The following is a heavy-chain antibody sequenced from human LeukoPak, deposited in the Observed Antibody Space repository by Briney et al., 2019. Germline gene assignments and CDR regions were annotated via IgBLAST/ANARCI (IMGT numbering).Heavy chain of an antibody. CDR2: IYWDDDK. V-gene: IGHV2-5*02. D-gene: IGHD6-13*01. Sequence: SGPTLVKPTQTLTLTFTFSGFSLSTSGVGVGWIRQPPGKALEWLALIYWDDDKRYSPSLKSRLTITKDTSKNQVVLTMTNMDPVDTATYYCAHRHRGAAAGTWSHWGQGTLVTVSS. CDR1: GFSLSTSGVG. J-gene: IGHJ4*02. CDR3: AHRHRGAAAGTWSH.